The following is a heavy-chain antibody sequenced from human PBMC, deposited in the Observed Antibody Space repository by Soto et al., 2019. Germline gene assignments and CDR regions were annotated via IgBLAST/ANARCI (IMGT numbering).Heavy chain of an antibody. CDR1: GFTFSSYG. J-gene: IGHJ4*02. CDR2: ISYDGSNK. D-gene: IGHD3-9*01. CDR3: AKLQPIIGILTGTPPRIDY. V-gene: IGHV3-30*18. Sequence: QPGGSLRLSCAASGFTFSSYGMHWVRQAPGKGLEWVAVISYDGSNKYYADSVKGRFTISRDNSKNTLYLQMNSLRAEDTAVYYCAKLQPIIGILTGTPPRIDYWGQGTLVTVSS.